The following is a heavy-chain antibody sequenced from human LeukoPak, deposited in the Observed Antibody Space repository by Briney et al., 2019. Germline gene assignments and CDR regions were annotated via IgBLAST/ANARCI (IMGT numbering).Heavy chain of an antibody. CDR3: ARDQAIAAAGLIDY. CDR1: GGSISSGDYY. D-gene: IGHD6-13*01. J-gene: IGHJ4*02. CDR2: IYYSGST. V-gene: IGHV4-30-4*01. Sequence: KPSETLSLTCTVSGGSISSGDYYWSWIRQPPGKGLEWIGYIYYSGSTYYNPSLKSRVTISVDTSKNQFSLKLSSVTAADTAVYYCARDQAIAAAGLIDYWGQGTLVTVSS.